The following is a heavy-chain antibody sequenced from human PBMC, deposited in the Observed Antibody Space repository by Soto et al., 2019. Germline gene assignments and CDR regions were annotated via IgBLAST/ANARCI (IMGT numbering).Heavy chain of an antibody. CDR3: ARYAAHIDSSGNFDY. CDR2: TWFDGSVE. Sequence: QVRLVESGGGVVPPGRSLRLSCVASGFIFSDYGLNWVRQAPGKGLEWVAITWFDGSVEFYADSVKGRFTISRDNSKNTVYLQMNSLRDDDTGMYFCARYAAHIDSSGNFDYWGQGTQVTVSS. V-gene: IGHV3-33*01. CDR1: GFIFSDYG. J-gene: IGHJ4*02. D-gene: IGHD6-19*01.